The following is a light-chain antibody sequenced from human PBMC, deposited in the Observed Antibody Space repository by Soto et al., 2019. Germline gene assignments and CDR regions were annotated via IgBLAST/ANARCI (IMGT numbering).Light chain of an antibody. V-gene: IGLV3-21*02. CDR3: QVWDNDSYQFV. J-gene: IGLJ1*01. CDR1: NIGSKS. CDR2: DDS. Sequence: SYELTQPPSVSVAPGQTASITGEENNIGSKSVHWYQQKPGQAPVLVVYDDSDRPSGIPERFSGSNSGNTATLTINRVEAGDEADYYCQVWDNDSYQFVFGSGTKVTVL.